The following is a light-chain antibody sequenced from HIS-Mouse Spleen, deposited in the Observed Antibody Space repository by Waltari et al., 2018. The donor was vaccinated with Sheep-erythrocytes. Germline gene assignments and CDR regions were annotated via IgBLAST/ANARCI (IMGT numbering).Light chain of an antibody. V-gene: IGLV2-11*01. CDR3: CSYAGSYTFWV. CDR1: SRDVGGYNH. CDR2: DVS. J-gene: IGLJ3*02. Sequence: QSALTQPRSVSGSPGQSVTLSCTGTSRDVGGYNHAPGYQQHPGKAPKLMIYDVSKRPSGVPDRFSGSKSGNTASLTISGLQAEDEADYYCCSYAGSYTFWVFGGGTKLTVL.